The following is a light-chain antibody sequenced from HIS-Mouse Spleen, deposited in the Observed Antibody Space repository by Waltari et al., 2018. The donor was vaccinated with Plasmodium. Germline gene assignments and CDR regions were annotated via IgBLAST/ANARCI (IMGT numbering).Light chain of an antibody. CDR1: ALPKKY. V-gene: IGLV3-10*01. CDR2: EDS. CDR3: YSTDSSGNHRV. Sequence: SYELTQPPSVSVSPGQTARITCPGDALPKKYAYWYKQKSGQAPMRVIYEDSKRPSGIPVRFSGSSSGTMATLTISGAQVEDEADYYCYSTDSSGNHRVFGGGTKLTVL. J-gene: IGLJ3*02.